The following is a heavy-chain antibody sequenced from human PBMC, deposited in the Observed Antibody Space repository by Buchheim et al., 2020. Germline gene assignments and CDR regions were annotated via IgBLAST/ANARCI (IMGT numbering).Heavy chain of an antibody. CDR3: ARDGLWFGNSYYYYGMDV. Sequence: QVQLVESGGGVVQPGRSLRLSCAASGFTFSSYGMHWVRQAPGKGLEWVAVIWYDGSNKYYADSVKGRFTISRDNSKNTLYLQMNSLRAEDTAVYYCARDGLWFGNSYYYYGMDVWGQGT. D-gene: IGHD3-10*01. CDR2: IWYDGSNK. J-gene: IGHJ6*02. CDR1: GFTFSSYG. V-gene: IGHV3-33*01.